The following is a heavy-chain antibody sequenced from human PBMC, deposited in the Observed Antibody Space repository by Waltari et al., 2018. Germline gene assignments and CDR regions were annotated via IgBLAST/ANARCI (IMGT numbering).Heavy chain of an antibody. CDR2: IYHSGST. V-gene: IGHV4-30-2*01. CDR3: AREKYSSSSNYYYGMDV. Sequence: QVQLQESGPGLVKPSQTLSLTCTVSGGSISSGGYYWSWIRQQPGKGLEWIGYIYHSGSTYYNPSLKSRVTISVDRSKNQFSLKLSSVTAADTAVYYCAREKYSSSSNYYYGMDVWGQGTTVTVSS. J-gene: IGHJ6*02. CDR1: GGSISSGGYY. D-gene: IGHD6-6*01.